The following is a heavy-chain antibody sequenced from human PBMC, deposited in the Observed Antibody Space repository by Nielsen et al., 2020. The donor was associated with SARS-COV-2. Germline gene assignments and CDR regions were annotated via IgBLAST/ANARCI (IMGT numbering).Heavy chain of an antibody. Sequence: SETLSLTCTVSGGSISVYYWSWLRQPPGKPLEWIGYIYYGGSTNYSPSLKSRVTMSVDTSKNQFSLKLSSVTAADTAVYYCAREGFDWHYDYWGQGALVTVSS. J-gene: IGHJ4*02. CDR3: AREGFDWHYDY. CDR1: GGSISVYY. D-gene: IGHD3-9*01. CDR2: IYYGGST. V-gene: IGHV4-59*01.